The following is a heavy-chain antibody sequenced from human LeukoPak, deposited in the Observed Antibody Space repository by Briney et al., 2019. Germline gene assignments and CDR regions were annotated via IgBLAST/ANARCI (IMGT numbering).Heavy chain of an antibody. CDR3: ARDAYDSSSYYSRD. V-gene: IGHV4-59*01. D-gene: IGHD3-22*01. Sequence: SETLSLTCTVSGGSISSYYWSWIRQPPGKGLEWIGYIYYSGSTNYNPSLKSRVTISVDTSKNQFSLKLSSVTAADTAVYYCARDAYDSSSYYSRDWGQGTLVTVSS. J-gene: IGHJ4*02. CDR2: IYYSGST. CDR1: GGSISSYY.